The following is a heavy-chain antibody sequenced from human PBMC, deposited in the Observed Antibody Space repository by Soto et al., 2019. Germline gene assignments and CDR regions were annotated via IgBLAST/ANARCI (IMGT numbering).Heavy chain of an antibody. CDR3: ARKLGVGHYPFRH. CDR1: GFPFTSYG. V-gene: IGHV3-23*01. CDR2: INTNGNR. J-gene: IGHJ4*02. Sequence: EVQLLESGGGLVQPGGSLRLSCAASGFPFTSYGVSWVRQAPGKGLEWVSTINTNGNRHYADSVKGRFTISRDSSASMLYLDTNNLRAEGTALYYCARKLGVGHYPFRHWGQGTLVTVSS. D-gene: IGHD7-27*01.